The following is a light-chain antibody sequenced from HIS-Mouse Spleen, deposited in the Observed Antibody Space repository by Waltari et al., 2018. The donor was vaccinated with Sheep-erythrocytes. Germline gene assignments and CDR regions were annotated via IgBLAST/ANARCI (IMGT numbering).Light chain of an antibody. CDR1: SSNIGDGYD. J-gene: IGLJ3*02. V-gene: IGLV1-40*01. Sequence: QSVLTQPPSVSGAPGQRVTISCTGSSSNIGDGYDVHWYQPHPGTAPKLLIYGNSNRPSGVPDRFSGSKSGTSASLAITGLQAEDEADYYCQSYDSSLSGWVFGGGTKLTVL. CDR2: GNS. CDR3: QSYDSSLSGWV.